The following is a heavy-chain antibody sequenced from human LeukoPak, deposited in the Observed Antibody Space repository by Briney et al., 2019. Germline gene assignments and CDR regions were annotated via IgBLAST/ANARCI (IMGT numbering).Heavy chain of an antibody. CDR2: ISGSSGSI. Sequence: PGGSLRLSCAASGFTFISYGMNWVRQAPGKGLEWVSYISGSSGSIYYADSVRGRFTISRDNAKNSLSPQMNSLRAEDTAVYYCARVDYGGFNFDYWGQGTLVTVST. D-gene: IGHD4-23*01. CDR3: ARVDYGGFNFDY. V-gene: IGHV3-48*01. J-gene: IGHJ4*02. CDR1: GFTFISYG.